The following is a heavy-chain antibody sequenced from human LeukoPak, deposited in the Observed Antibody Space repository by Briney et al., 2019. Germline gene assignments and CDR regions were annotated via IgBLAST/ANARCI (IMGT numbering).Heavy chain of an antibody. CDR1: GFTVSSNY. J-gene: IGHJ4*02. D-gene: IGHD1-1*01. CDR2: IYSGGST. Sequence: GGSLRLSCAASGFTVSSNYMSWVRQAPGKGLEWVSVIYSGGSTYYADSVKGRFTISRDNSKNTLYLQMNSLRAEDTAVYYCARDPHTTGSSPRWGQGTLVTVSS. CDR3: ARDPHTTGSSPR. V-gene: IGHV3-53*01.